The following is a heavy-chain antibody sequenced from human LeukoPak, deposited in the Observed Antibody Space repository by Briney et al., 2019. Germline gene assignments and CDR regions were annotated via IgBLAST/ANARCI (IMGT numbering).Heavy chain of an antibody. Sequence: SETLSLTCIVSGGSMNNYYWSWFQQPPGKGLEWIAYVYQTGDTRYNPSLKSRVSISLDMSKNQFSLKVSSVTATDTAVYYCARHPFSAPFDYWDQGILVTVSS. CDR1: GGSMNNYY. D-gene: IGHD6-19*01. CDR2: VYQTGDT. V-gene: IGHV4-59*08. CDR3: ARHPFSAPFDY. J-gene: IGHJ4*02.